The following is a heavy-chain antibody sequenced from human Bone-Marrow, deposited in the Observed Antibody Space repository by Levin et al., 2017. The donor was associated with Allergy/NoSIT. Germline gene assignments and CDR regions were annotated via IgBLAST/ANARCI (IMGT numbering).Heavy chain of an antibody. CDR2: VYSDGTIT. J-gene: IGHJ4*02. V-gene: IGHV3-74*01. Sequence: GGSLRLSCAASGFTFSNYYMHWVRQAPGKGLVWVSRVYSDGTITDYADSVKGRFTISRDNARNILYLQMNSLRAEDTAVYYCARGGCSSTSCLDNWGQGILVTVSS. CDR1: GFTFSNYY. CDR3: ARGGCSSTSCLDN. D-gene: IGHD2-2*01.